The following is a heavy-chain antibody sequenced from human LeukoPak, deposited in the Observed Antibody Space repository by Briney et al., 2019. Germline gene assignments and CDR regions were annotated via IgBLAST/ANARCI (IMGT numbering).Heavy chain of an antibody. CDR2: ISASEGTT. D-gene: IGHD4-17*01. Sequence: AASVKVSCKASGYSLSIYGITWARPAPGQGLEYLGWISASEGTTNNSQKVQDRVTMTTDTSTSTAYLELRSLRSEDTAVYYCARCGAAVTTHFSHWGQGTLVTVSS. J-gene: IGHJ4*02. V-gene: IGHV1-18*01. CDR1: GYSLSIYG. CDR3: ARCGAAVTTHFSH.